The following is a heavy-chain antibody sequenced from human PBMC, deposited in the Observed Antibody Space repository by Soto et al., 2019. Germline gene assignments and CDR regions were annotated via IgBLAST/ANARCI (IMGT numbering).Heavy chain of an antibody. D-gene: IGHD1-26*01. CDR3: VKALGEYSGNSLNY. Sequence: EVHLVESGGGLVQPGRSLRLSCAASGFTFDDCAMHWVRQAPGKGLEWVSGISWNSGTLGYADSVKGRFTISRDNAKKSLYLQMNSLRAEDTALYYCVKALGEYSGNSLNYWGQGTLVTVSS. CDR2: ISWNSGTL. V-gene: IGHV3-9*01. CDR1: GFTFDDCA. J-gene: IGHJ4*02.